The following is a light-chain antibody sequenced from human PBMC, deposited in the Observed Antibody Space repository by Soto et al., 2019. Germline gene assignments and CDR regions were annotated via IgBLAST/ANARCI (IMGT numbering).Light chain of an antibody. V-gene: IGLV1-44*01. CDR2: SNN. CDR1: SSNIGSNT. CDR3: ATWDDSLNGVV. J-gene: IGLJ2*01. Sequence: QSVLTQPPSASGTPGQRVTISCSGSSSNIGSNTVNWYQQLPGTAPKLLIYSNNQRPSGVPDRFSGYKSGTSDSLAISGLRSEDEADYYCATWDDSLNGVVFGGGTKLTVL.